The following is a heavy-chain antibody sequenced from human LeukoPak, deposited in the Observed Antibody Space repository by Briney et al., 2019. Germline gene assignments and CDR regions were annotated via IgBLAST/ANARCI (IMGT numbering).Heavy chain of an antibody. V-gene: IGHV1-2*02. CDR1: GYTFTGDY. J-gene: IGHJ6*04. CDR2: INPNSGGT. CDR3: ARTRSPFIVGATLDV. Sequence: ASVKVSCKASGYTFTGDYMHWVRHGPGQGLEWMGWINPNSGGTNYAQKFQGRVTMTRDTSISTAYMELSRLRSDDTAVYYCARTRSPFIVGATLDVWGKGTTVTISS. D-gene: IGHD1-26*01.